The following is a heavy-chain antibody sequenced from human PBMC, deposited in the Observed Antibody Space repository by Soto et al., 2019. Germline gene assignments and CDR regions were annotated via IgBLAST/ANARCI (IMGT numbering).Heavy chain of an antibody. CDR1: GFTFSNAW. V-gene: IGHV3-15*07. CDR3: TTPGAGESDDAFDI. D-gene: IGHD3-10*01. Sequence: EVQLVESGGGLVKPGGSLRLSCAASGFTFSNAWMNWVRQAPGKGLEWVGRIKSKTDGGTTDYAAPVKGRFTISRDDSKNTLYLQMTSLKTEDTAVYYCTTPGAGESDDAFDIWGQGTMVTVSS. J-gene: IGHJ3*02. CDR2: IKSKTDGGTT.